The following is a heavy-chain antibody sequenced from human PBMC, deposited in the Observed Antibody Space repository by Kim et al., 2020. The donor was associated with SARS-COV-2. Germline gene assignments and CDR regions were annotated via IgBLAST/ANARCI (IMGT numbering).Heavy chain of an antibody. Sequence: GESLKISCKGSGYSFTSYWIGWVRQMLGKGLEWMGIIYPGDSDPRYSPSLQGQVTISADKSISPAYLQWSSLKASDTAMYYCARPMYSWSYEYFQHWGQGTLVRVSS. D-gene: IGHD1-26*01. CDR3: ARPMYSWSYEYFQH. V-gene: IGHV5-51*01. CDR1: GYSFTSYW. CDR2: IYPGDSDP. J-gene: IGHJ1*01.